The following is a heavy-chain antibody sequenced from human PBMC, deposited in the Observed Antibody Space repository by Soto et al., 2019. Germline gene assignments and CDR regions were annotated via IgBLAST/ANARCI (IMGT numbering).Heavy chain of an antibody. J-gene: IGHJ4*02. D-gene: IGHD2-21*01. Sequence: QVQLVQSGAEVKEPGSSVKVSCKASGGGNLRDYRTTWVRRAPGQGLEWMGGIIPKLGSANYAQDVQGRVTVTANESTNTFYMERRNLGSDDTAVYYGARGGDGYNFGAVYWDQGTPVTVSS. CDR1: GGGNLRDYR. CDR3: ARGGDGYNFGAVY. V-gene: IGHV1-69*01. CDR2: IIPKLGSA.